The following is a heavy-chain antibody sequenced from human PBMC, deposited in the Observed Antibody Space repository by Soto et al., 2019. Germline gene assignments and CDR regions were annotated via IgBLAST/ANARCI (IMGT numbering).Heavy chain of an antibody. D-gene: IGHD6-25*01. CDR3: ARDTQQRLADSYYSGMDV. V-gene: IGHV3-21*02. J-gene: IGHJ6*02. Sequence: EVQLVESGGGLVKPGGSLRLSCAASGFTFSRYGMNWVRQAPGKGLELVSSISGLSSLIYYADSVKGRFTSSRDNAKKSLFVQMNSLTAEDTAVYYCARDTQQRLADSYYSGMDVWGQGTTVIVSS. CDR2: ISGLSSLI. CDR1: GFTFSRYG.